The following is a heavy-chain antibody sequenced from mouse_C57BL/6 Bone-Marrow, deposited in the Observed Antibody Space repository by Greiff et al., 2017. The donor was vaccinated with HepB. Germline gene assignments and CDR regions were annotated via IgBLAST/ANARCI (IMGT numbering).Heavy chain of an antibody. CDR1: GYTFTSYG. D-gene: IGHD4-1*01. J-gene: IGHJ3*01. Sequence: QVQLKQSGAELARPGASVKLSCKASGYTFTSYGISWVKQRTGQGLEWIGEIYPRSGNTYYNEKFKGKATLTADKSSSTAYMELRSLTSEDSAVYFCARGWDAAYWGQGTLVTVSA. CDR2: IYPRSGNT. V-gene: IGHV1-81*01. CDR3: ARGWDAAY.